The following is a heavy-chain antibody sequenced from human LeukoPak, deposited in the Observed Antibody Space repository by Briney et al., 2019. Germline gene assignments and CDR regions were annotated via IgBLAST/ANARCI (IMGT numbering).Heavy chain of an antibody. CDR1: GFTFSSYG. Sequence: QPGGSLRLSCAASGFTFSSYGMHWVRQAPGKGLEWVAFIRYDGSNKYYADSVKGRFTISRDNSKNTLYMQMNSLRAEDTAVYYCAKDYYDSIGYDWSWGQGTLVTVSS. D-gene: IGHD3-22*01. CDR2: IRYDGSNK. CDR3: AKDYYDSIGYDWS. J-gene: IGHJ5*02. V-gene: IGHV3-30*02.